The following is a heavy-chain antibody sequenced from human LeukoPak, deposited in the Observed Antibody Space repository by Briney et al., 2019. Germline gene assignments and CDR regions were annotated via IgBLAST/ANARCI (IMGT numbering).Heavy chain of an antibody. CDR1: GYTFTGYY. Sequence: ASVKVSCKASGYTFTGYYMHWVRQAPGQGLEWMGWINPNSGGTNYAQKFQGRVTMTRDTSISTAYMELSRLRSDGTAVYYCARDGGYSGYDYGYWGQGTLVTVSS. V-gene: IGHV1-2*02. CDR2: INPNSGGT. CDR3: ARDGGYSGYDYGY. J-gene: IGHJ4*02. D-gene: IGHD5-12*01.